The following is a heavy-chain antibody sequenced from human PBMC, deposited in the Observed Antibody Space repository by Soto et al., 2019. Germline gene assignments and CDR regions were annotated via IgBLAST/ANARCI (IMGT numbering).Heavy chain of an antibody. CDR3: ARRAETNGWNGFGADKYYFDF. D-gene: IGHD1-1*01. CDR2: MNPNTGNS. J-gene: IGHJ4*02. V-gene: IGHV1-8*01. CDR1: GYTFTRYD. Sequence: QVQLVQSGAEVRKPGASVKVSCEASGYTFTRYDIYWVRQATGQGLEWMGWMNPNTGNSGYAQKFQGRVTITSDTSINTAHMELSSLRSEDTAVYYCARRAETNGWNGFGADKYYFDFWGQGTLVTVSS.